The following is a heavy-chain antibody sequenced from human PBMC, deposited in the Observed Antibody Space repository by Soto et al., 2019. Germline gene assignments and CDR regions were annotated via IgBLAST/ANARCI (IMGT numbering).Heavy chain of an antibody. CDR1: GGSISRSSYY. J-gene: IGHJ6*02. CDR3: ACIFSGGYGYGFYYYGMDV. Sequence: PSETLSLTCTVSGGSISRSSYYWGWIRQPPGKGLEWIGSIYYSGSTYYNPSLKSRVTISVDTSKNQFSLKLSSVTAADTAVYYCACIFSGGYGYGFYYYGMDVWGQGTTVTVS. CDR2: IYYSGST. V-gene: IGHV4-39*01. D-gene: IGHD5-18*01.